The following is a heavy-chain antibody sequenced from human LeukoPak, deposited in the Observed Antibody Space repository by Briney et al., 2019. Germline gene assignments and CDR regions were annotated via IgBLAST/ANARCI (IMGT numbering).Heavy chain of an antibody. CDR3: ARGRDRSTAGDR. Sequence: SEALSLTCAVHGGSCDDYYCSWIRQPPGKGLEWIGEIHPHGIFYYNSSLVSRVTISIDTSKAQFSLRLTSVTAADTAFYYCARGRDRSTAGDRCGQGSLVTVSS. D-gene: IGHD5-24*01. CDR2: IHPHGIF. CDR1: GGSCDDYY. J-gene: IGHJ5*02. V-gene: IGHV4-34*01.